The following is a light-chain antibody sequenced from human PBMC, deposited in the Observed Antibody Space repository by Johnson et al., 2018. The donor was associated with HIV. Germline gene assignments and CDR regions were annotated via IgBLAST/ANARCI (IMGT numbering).Light chain of an antibody. CDR2: END. Sequence: SMLTQPPSVSAAPGQKVTISCSGSSSNIGNNYVSWYQQLPGTAPKLLIYENDKRPSGIPDRFSGSKSGTSATLGITGLQTGDGADYYCGTWDTSLSAGGVFGTGTKVTGL. V-gene: IGLV1-51*02. CDR1: SSNIGNNY. CDR3: GTWDTSLSAGGV. J-gene: IGLJ1*01.